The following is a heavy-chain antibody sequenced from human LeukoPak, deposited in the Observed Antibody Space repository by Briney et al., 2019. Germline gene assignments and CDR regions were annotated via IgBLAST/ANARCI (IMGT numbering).Heavy chain of an antibody. CDR2: NSGYNGNT. D-gene: IGHD6-13*01. V-gene: IGHV1-18*04. CDR3: ARDGATAGQFDY. Sequence: GASVRISCKTSGYNFYNYAVTWVRQASGQGLEWMGWNSGYNGNTDYAQKFQGRVTMTADASTTTFYVELRSLTSDDTAVYYCARDGATAGQFDYWGQGTLVTVPS. CDR1: GYNFYNYA. J-gene: IGHJ4*02.